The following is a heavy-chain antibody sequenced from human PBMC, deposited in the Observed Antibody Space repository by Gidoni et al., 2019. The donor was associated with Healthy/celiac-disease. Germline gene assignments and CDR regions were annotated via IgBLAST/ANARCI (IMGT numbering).Heavy chain of an antibody. J-gene: IGHJ4*02. CDR2: ISYDGSNK. D-gene: IGHD6-13*01. Sequence: QVQLVESGGGVVQPGRSLRLSCAASGFTFSSYAMHWVRQAPGKGLEWVAVISYDGSNKYYADSVKGRFTISRDNSKNTLYLQMNSLRAEDTAVYYCAREEAAAAQDYWGQGTLVTVSS. CDR3: AREEAAAAQDY. CDR1: GFTFSSYA. V-gene: IGHV3-30*01.